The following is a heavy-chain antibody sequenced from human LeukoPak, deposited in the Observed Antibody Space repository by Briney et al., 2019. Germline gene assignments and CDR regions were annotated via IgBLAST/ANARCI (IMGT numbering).Heavy chain of an antibody. D-gene: IGHD6-19*01. CDR1: GGSISSYY. CDR2: IYYSGST. J-gene: IGHJ4*02. V-gene: IGHV4-59*01. Sequence: SETLSLTCTVSGGSISSYYWSWIRQPPGKGLEWIGYIYYSGSTNYNPSLKSRVTISVDTSKNQFSLKLSSVTAADTAVYYCASSNIKYSSGWYGETFYYWGQGTLVTVSS. CDR3: ASSNIKYSSGWYGETFYY.